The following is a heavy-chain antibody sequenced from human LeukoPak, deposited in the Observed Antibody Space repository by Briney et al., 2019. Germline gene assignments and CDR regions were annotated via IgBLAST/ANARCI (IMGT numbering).Heavy chain of an antibody. Sequence: GGSLRLSCAASGFTFSSYWMSWVRQAPGKGLEWVASIKQDGSEKYYVDSVKGRFTISRDNAKNSLYLQMNSLKPEDTAVYYCARVAGAAAFDSWGQGTLVTVSS. CDR2: IKQDGSEK. CDR3: ARVAGAAAFDS. CDR1: GFTFSSYW. D-gene: IGHD6-13*01. V-gene: IGHV3-7*01. J-gene: IGHJ4*02.